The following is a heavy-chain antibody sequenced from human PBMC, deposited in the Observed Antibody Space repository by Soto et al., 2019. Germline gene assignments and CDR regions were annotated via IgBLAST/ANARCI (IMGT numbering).Heavy chain of an antibody. V-gene: IGHV4-59*01. D-gene: IGHD3-22*01. CDR3: ARGYYYDPSGYYSAFDI. CDR2: VYNNGGT. J-gene: IGHJ3*02. CDR1: GGSISSDY. Sequence: QVQLQEPGPGLVKPSETLSLTCTVSGGSISSDYWSWIRQPPGKGLEWVGYVYNNGGTKYNPSLRSRVTISVDASNNQFSLKLTSVTAADTAVYYCARGYYYDPSGYYSAFDIWGQGTMVTVSS.